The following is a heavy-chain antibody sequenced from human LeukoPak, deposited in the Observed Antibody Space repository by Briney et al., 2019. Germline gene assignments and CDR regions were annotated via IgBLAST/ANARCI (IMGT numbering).Heavy chain of an antibody. CDR1: GFTFSSYG. V-gene: IGHV3-30*18. D-gene: IGHD2-2*01. J-gene: IGHJ4*02. CDR2: ISYDGSNK. CDR3: AKAPGGCSSTSCYSLDY. Sequence: GRSLRLSCAASGFTFSSYGMHWVRQAPGKGLERVAVISYDGSNKYYADSVKGRFTISRDNSKNTLYLQMNSLRAEDTAVYYCAKAPGGCSSTSCYSLDYWGQGTLVTVSS.